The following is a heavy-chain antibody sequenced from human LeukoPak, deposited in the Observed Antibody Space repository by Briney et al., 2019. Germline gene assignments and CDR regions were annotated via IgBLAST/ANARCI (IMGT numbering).Heavy chain of an antibody. CDR2: INHSGST. J-gene: IGHJ3*02. Sequence: SETLSLTCAVYGGSFSGYYWSWIRQPPGKGLEWIGEINHSGSTNYNPSLKSRVTISVDTSKNQFSPKLSSVTAADTAVYYCARGSVPFDAFDIWGQGTMVTVSS. D-gene: IGHD3-10*01. CDR1: GGSFSGYY. V-gene: IGHV4-34*01. CDR3: ARGSVPFDAFDI.